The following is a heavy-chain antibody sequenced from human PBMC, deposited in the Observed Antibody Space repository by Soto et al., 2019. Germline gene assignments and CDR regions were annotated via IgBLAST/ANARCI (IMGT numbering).Heavy chain of an antibody. V-gene: IGHV4-59*01. D-gene: IGHD2-15*01. CDR2: IYYSGST. CDR1: GGSISSYY. Sequence: QVQLQESGPGLVKPSETLSLTCTVSGGSISSYYWSWIRQPPGKGLEWVGYIYYSGSTNYSPTLMSRSTISVDTHKNLFSLTLSSVTAADTAVYYCPIVLAPTCSGGSCYRYYFDYWGQGTLVTVSS. CDR3: PIVLAPTCSGGSCYRYYFDY. J-gene: IGHJ4*02.